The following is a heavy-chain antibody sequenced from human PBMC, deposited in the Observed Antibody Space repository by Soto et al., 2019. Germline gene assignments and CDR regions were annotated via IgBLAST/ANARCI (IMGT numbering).Heavy chain of an antibody. V-gene: IGHV4-59*08. CDR2: IYYSGST. J-gene: IGHJ5*02. CDR3: ARRVSEPYRSHNWFDP. Sequence: SETLSLTCTVSGGSISSYYWSWIRQPPGKGLEWIGYIYYSGSTNYNPSLKSRVTISVDTSKNQFSLKLSSVTAADTAVYYCARRVSEPYRSHNWFDPWGQGTLVTVSS. D-gene: IGHD6-13*01. CDR1: GGSISSYY.